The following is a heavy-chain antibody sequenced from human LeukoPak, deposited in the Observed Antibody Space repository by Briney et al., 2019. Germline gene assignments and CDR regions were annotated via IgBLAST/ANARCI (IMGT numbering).Heavy chain of an antibody. CDR1: RFTSSDYP. J-gene: IGHJ4*01. D-gene: IGHD3-22*01. V-gene: IGHV3-30*03. CDR2: ISKDGNER. CDR3: AREGSRGYYPY. Sequence: GGSLRLSCAASRFTSSDYPMHWVRQTPGKGLEWVAVISKDGNERHYADPVKDRFTISRDNSKNTVYLQIDSLSVEDTAVYYCAREGSRGYYPYWGQGILVTVSS.